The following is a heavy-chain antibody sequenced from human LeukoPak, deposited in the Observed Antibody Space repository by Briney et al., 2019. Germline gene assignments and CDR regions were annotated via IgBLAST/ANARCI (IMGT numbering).Heavy chain of an antibody. CDR3: AKETTVRYFDY. CDR2: IWYDGSNK. V-gene: IGHV3-33*06. Sequence: GGSLRLSCAASGFTFSSYGMHRVRQPPGKGLEWVAVIWYDGSNKYYADSVKGRFTISRDNSKNTLYLQMNSLRAEDTAVYYCAKETTVRYFDYWGQGTLVTVSS. J-gene: IGHJ4*02. D-gene: IGHD4-17*01. CDR1: GFTFSSYG.